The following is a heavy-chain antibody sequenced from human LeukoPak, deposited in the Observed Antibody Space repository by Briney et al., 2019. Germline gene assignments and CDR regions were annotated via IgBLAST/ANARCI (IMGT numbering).Heavy chain of an antibody. V-gene: IGHV1-2*02. CDR3: ARASVAGTTVSWFDP. D-gene: IGHD6-19*01. Sequence: ASVKVSCKASGYTFTGYYMHWVRQAPGQGLEWMGWISPNSGGTNYAQKFQGRVTMTRDTSTSTVYMELSSLRSEDTAVYYCARASVAGTTVSWFDPWGQGTLVTVSS. CDR2: ISPNSGGT. J-gene: IGHJ5*02. CDR1: GYTFTGYY.